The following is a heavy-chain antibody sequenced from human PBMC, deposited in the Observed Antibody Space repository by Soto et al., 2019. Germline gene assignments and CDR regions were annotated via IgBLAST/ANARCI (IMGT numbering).Heavy chain of an antibody. D-gene: IGHD3-9*01. CDR3: ASYELSTAYFPQCLFDY. CDR2: IYYSGST. J-gene: IGHJ4*02. Sequence: QLQLQESGPGLVKPSETLSLTCSVSGDSIGSSNYYWGWIRHPPGKGLEWIGSIYYSGSTYYNPSLKSRVSMSLDMSKNRFSLQLSSLTAADTAVYYCASYELSTAYFPQCLFDYWGQGTLVTVSA. CDR1: GDSIGSSNYY. V-gene: IGHV4-39*02.